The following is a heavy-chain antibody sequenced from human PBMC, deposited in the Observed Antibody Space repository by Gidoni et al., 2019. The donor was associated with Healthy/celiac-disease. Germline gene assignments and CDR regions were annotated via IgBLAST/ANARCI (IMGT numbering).Heavy chain of an antibody. CDR3: AKERGYYDSSGYYSRWFDP. V-gene: IGHV3-23*01. Sequence: TISRDNSKNTLYLQMNSLRAEDTAVYYCAKERGYYDSSGYYSRWFDPWGQGTLVTVSS. D-gene: IGHD3-22*01. J-gene: IGHJ5*02.